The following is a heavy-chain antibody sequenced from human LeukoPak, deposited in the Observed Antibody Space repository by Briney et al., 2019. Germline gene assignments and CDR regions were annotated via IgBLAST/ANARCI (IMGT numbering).Heavy chain of an antibody. CDR2: ISNDGSRK. Sequence: GGSLRLSCAPSGFTFSRHGMHWVRQAPGKGLEWVAIISNDGSRKYYAHSVEGRFTISRDNSKNTLYLQMDSLRAEDTAVYYCVRTPPTLGYCTETSCPFDHWGQGALVSVSS. CDR1: GFTFSRHG. CDR3: VRTPPTLGYCTETSCPFDH. V-gene: IGHV3-30*03. D-gene: IGHD2-8*02. J-gene: IGHJ4*02.